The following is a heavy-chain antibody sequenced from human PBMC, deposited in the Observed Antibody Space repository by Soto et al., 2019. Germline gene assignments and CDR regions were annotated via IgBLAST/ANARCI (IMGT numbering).Heavy chain of an antibody. CDR2: ISAYNGNT. Sequence: ASVKVSCKASGYTFTSYGISWVRQAPGQGLEWMGWISAYNGNTNYAQKFQCRVTMTTDTSTSTAYMELRSLRSEYTAVYYCARVVPAAQGWFDPWGQGTLVTVSS. V-gene: IGHV1-18*01. J-gene: IGHJ5*02. CDR1: GYTFTSYG. D-gene: IGHD2-2*01. CDR3: ARVVPAAQGWFDP.